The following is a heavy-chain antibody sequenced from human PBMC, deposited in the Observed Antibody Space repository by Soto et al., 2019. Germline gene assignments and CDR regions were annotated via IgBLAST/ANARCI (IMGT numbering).Heavy chain of an antibody. CDR1: GYTFTSCG. CDR2: ISAFNGDT. D-gene: IGHD2-2*01. V-gene: IGHV1-18*01. CDR3: AARSYCTRTSCYRYFDY. Sequence: ASVKVSCKASGYTFTSCGFSWVRQAPGQGLEWMGCISAFNGDTNYAQKVQDRVTMTTDTSTSTAFMELRSLRSDDTAVYYCAARSYCTRTSCYRYFDYWGPGTVVTVSS. J-gene: IGHJ4*02.